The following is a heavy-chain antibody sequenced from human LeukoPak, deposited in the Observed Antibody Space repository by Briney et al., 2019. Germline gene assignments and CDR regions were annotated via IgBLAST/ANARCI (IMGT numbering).Heavy chain of an antibody. CDR2: IYYSGST. CDR1: GGSISSYY. D-gene: IGHD6-13*01. Sequence: SETLSPTCTVSGGSISSYYWSWIRQPPGKGLEWIGYIYYSGSTNYNPSLKSRVTISVDTSKNQFSLKLSSVTAADTAVYYCARVETYSSSWYVSDWFDPWGQGTLVTVSS. J-gene: IGHJ5*02. CDR3: ARVETYSSSWYVSDWFDP. V-gene: IGHV4-59*08.